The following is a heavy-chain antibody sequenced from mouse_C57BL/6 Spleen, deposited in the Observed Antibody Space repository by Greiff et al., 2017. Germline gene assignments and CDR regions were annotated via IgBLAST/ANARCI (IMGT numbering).Heavy chain of an antibody. V-gene: IGHV5-12*01. CDR3: ARRDYGNYDAMDY. CDR1: GFTFSDYY. J-gene: IGHJ4*01. Sequence: EVMLVESGGGLVQPGGSLKLSCAASGFTFSDYYMYWVRQTPEKRLEWVAYISNGGGSTYYPDTVKGRFTISRDNAKNTLYLQMSRLKSEDTAMYYCARRDYGNYDAMDYWGQGTSVTVSS. D-gene: IGHD2-1*01. CDR2: ISNGGGST.